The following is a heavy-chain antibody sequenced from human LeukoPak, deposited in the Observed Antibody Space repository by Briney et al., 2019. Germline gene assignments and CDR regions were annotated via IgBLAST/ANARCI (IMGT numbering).Heavy chain of an antibody. V-gene: IGHV4-34*01. CDR1: GGSFSGYY. CDR2: INHSGST. J-gene: IGHJ6*02. Sequence: SETLSLTCAVYGGSFSGYYWSWIRQPPGKGLEWTGEINHSGSTNYNPSLKSRVTISVDTSKNQFSLKLSSVTAADTAVYYCARVTYCTNGVCYYYYYGMDVWGQGTTVTVSS. CDR3: ARVTYCTNGVCYYYYYGMDV. D-gene: IGHD2-8*01.